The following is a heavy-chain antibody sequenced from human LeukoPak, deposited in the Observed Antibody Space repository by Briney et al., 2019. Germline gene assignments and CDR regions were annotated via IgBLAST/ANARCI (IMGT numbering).Heavy chain of an antibody. V-gene: IGHV4-34*01. D-gene: IGHD3-22*01. CDR2: INHSGST. CDR1: GGSFSGYY. J-gene: IGHJ4*02. CDR3: ARGGYYDSSGYYYFDY. Sequence: PSETLSLTCAVYGGSFSGYYWSWIRQPPGKGLEWIGEINHSGSTNYNPSLKSRVTISAGTSKNQFSLRLSSVTAADTAVYYCARGGYYDSSGYYYFDYWGQGTLVTVSS.